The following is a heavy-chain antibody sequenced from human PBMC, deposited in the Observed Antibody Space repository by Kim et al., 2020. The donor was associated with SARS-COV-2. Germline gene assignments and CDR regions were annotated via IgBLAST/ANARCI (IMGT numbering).Heavy chain of an antibody. D-gene: IGHD4-17*01. CDR3: ARGQHDYGDYGSFDY. Sequence: SETLSLTCTVSGGSISSSSYYWGWIRQPPGKGLEWIGSIYYSGSTYYNPSLKSRVTISVDTSKNQFSLKLSSVTAADTAVYYCARGQHDYGDYGSFDYWGQGTLVTVSS. CDR2: IYYSGST. V-gene: IGHV4-39*07. J-gene: IGHJ4*02. CDR1: GGSISSSSYY.